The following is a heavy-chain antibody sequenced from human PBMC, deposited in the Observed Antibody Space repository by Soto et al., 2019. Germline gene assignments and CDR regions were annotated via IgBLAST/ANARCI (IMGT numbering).Heavy chain of an antibody. V-gene: IGHV1-3*01. CDR3: ARGIATGQLDP. D-gene: IGHD2-15*01. CDR1: GYNLTRYT. CDR2: INPDNGNT. J-gene: IGHJ5*02. Sequence: GAPMKGSCKASGYNLTRYTMNWVCQAPGQRLEWMGWINPDNGNTKSSQKFQDRVIITRDTSASTAYMDLSSLRSEDTAVYYCARGIATGQLDPWGQGTLVTVS.